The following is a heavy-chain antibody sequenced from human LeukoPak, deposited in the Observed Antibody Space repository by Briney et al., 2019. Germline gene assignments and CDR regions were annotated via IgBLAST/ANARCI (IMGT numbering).Heavy chain of an antibody. D-gene: IGHD6-13*01. CDR1: GYTFTSYY. Sequence: ASVKVSCKASGYTFTSYYMHWVRQAPGQGLEWMGIINPSGGSTSYAQKFQGRVTMTRDTSKNQFSLKLSSVTAADTAVYYCARDLGIAAAGTDYWGQGTLVTVSS. CDR3: ARDLGIAAAGTDY. V-gene: IGHV1-46*01. CDR2: INPSGGST. J-gene: IGHJ4*02.